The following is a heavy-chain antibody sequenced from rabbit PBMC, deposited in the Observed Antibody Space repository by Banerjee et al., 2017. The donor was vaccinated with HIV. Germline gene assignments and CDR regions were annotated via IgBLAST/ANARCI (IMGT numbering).Heavy chain of an antibody. J-gene: IGHJ4*01. V-gene: IGHV1S40*01. CDR1: GFSFSSNYY. CDR2: IYVGSSGNT. D-gene: IGHD8-1*01. Sequence: QSLEESGGDLVKPGASLTLTCTASGFSFSSNYYMCWVRQAPGKGLEWIACIYVGSSGNTYYASWAKGRVTISKTSSTTVTLQMTSLTAADTATYFCARDGALSSDYRGYNFNLWGQGTLVTVS. CDR3: ARDGALSSDYRGYNFNL.